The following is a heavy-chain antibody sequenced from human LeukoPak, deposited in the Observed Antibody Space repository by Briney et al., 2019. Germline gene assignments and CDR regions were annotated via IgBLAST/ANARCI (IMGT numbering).Heavy chain of an antibody. D-gene: IGHD3-3*01. J-gene: IGHJ4*02. CDR1: GFTFSSYA. V-gene: IGHV3-23*01. Sequence: GGSLRLSCAASGFTFSSYAMSWVRQAPGKGLEWVSAISGSGGSTYYADSVKGRFTISRDNSKNTLYLQMNSLRAEDTAVYYCAKDPRPHALRFLEWLLNYFDYWGQGTLVTVSS. CDR3: AKDPRPHALRFLEWLLNYFDY. CDR2: ISGSGGST.